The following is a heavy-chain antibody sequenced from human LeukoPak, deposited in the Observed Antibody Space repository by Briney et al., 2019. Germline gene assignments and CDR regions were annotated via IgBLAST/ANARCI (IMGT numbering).Heavy chain of an antibody. D-gene: IGHD3-22*01. CDR3: ARLGYDSSGYYYVGYFDY. CDR2: ISGSGSTI. CDR1: GFILSSYE. V-gene: IGHV3-48*03. Sequence: PGGSLRLSCAASGFILSSYEMNWVRQAPGKGLEWLSYISGSGSTIYYADSVKGRFTISRDSAKNSLYLQMNSLRAEDTAVYYCARLGYDSSGYYYVGYFDYWGQGSLVTVSS. J-gene: IGHJ4*02.